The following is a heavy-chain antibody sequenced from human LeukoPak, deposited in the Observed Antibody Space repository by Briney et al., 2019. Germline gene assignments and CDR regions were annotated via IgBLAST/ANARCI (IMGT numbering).Heavy chain of an antibody. V-gene: IGHV1-2*02. CDR2: INPNSGGT. CDR1: GYTFTSYA. J-gene: IGHJ4*02. D-gene: IGHD3-22*01. CDR3: ARDYYYDSSGYTFDY. Sequence: ASVKVSCKASGYTFTSYAMNWVRQAPGQGLEWMGWINPNSGGTNYAQKFQGRVTMTRDTSISTAYMELSRLRSDDTAVYYCARDYYYDSSGYTFDYWGQGTLVTVSS.